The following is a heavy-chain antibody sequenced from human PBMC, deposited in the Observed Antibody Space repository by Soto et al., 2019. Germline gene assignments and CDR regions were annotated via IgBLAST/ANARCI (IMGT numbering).Heavy chain of an antibody. CDR2: TYYRSKWYN. CDR3: ARTRYSGDRRRFDY. J-gene: IGHJ4*02. D-gene: IGHD5-18*01. Sequence: SQTLSLTCAISGDSVSSNSAAWNWIRQSPSRGLEWLGRTYYRSKWYNDYAVSVKSRITIKPNTSKNQFSLQLNSVTPEDTAVYYCARTRYSGDRRRFDYWGQGTMVTVSS. V-gene: IGHV6-1*01. CDR1: GDSVSSNSAA.